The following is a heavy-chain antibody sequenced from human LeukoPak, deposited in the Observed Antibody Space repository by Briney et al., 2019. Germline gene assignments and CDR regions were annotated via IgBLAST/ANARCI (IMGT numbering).Heavy chain of an antibody. CDR3: ARVVVLSIVVVSTSHYYYYMYV. Sequence: SETLSLTCTVSGGSITSYYWSWIRQPAGKGLEWIGRIYTSGSTNYNPSLKSRVTMSVDTSKNQFSLKLSSVTAADTAVYYCARVVVLSIVVVSTSHYYYYMYVWGKGTTVTVSS. CDR1: GGSITSYY. D-gene: IGHD3-22*01. V-gene: IGHV4-4*07. CDR2: IYTSGST. J-gene: IGHJ6*03.